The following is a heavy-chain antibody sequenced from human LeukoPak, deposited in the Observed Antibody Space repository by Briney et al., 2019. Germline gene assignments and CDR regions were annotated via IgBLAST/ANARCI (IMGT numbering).Heavy chain of an antibody. D-gene: IGHD4-17*01. CDR1: GYNFTNYG. Sequence: ASVKVSCKTSGYNFTNYGISWVRQAPGHGLEWMGWISVYSGDTNYAHKLQDRVTMTTDTSTSTAFMELRGLRSDDTAFYYCARAPSFGDYGGDYWGQGTLVTVSS. CDR2: ISVYSGDT. CDR3: ARAPSFGDYGGDY. J-gene: IGHJ4*02. V-gene: IGHV1-18*01.